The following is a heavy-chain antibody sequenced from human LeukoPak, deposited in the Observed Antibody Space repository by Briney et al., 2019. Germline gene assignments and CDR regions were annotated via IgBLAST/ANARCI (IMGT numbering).Heavy chain of an antibody. CDR2: ISSSSSYI. CDR3: ARDGITGTSYYGMDV. J-gene: IGHJ6*02. Sequence: GGSLRLSCAASGFTFSSYSMNWVRQAPGKGLEWVSSISSSSSYICYADSVRGRFTISRDNAKNSLYLQMNRLRAEDPAVYYCARDGITGTSYYGMDVRGQGTTVTVSS. CDR1: GFTFSSYS. V-gene: IGHV3-21*01. D-gene: IGHD1-20*01.